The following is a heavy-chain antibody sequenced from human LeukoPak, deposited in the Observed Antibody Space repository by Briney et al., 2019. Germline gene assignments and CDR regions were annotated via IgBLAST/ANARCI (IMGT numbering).Heavy chain of an antibody. D-gene: IGHD5-24*01. J-gene: IGHJ4*02. CDR3: ARISRDGYNYYFDY. V-gene: IGHV4-59*01. Sequence: SETLSLTCTVSGGSISSYYWSWIRQPPGQGLEWIGYIYYSGSTNYNPSLKGRVTISVDTSKNQFSLKLSSVTAADTAVYYCARISRDGYNYYFDYWGQGTLVTVSS. CDR2: IYYSGST. CDR1: GGSISSYY.